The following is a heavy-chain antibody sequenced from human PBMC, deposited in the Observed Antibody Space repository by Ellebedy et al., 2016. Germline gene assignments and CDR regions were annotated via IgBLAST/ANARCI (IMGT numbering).Heavy chain of an antibody. D-gene: IGHD6-13*01. CDR2: ISSVGGGTYT. J-gene: IGHJ3*02. V-gene: IGHV3-21*04. Sequence: GGSLRLSCTASGFSFSTYSLNWVRQAPGKGLEWVSSISSVGGGTYTYYADSVKGRFTVSRDNGKNSLYLQMNSLRAEDTAVYYCAKRALYNSKWQTNPFDIWGQGTMVTVSS. CDR1: GFSFSTYS. CDR3: AKRALYNSKWQTNPFDI.